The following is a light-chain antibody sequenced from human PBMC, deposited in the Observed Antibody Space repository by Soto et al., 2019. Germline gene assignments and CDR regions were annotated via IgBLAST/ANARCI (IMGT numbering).Light chain of an antibody. V-gene: IGKV3-20*01. CDR3: QQYGSSSWT. Sequence: EVVLTQSPGTLSLSPGERATLSCRASQSFSSSYLAWYQQKPGQAPRLLIYGASNRATGIPDRFSGSGSVTDFTLTISRLEPEDFAVYYCQQYGSSSWTFGQGTKVEIK. CDR1: QSFSSSY. CDR2: GAS. J-gene: IGKJ1*01.